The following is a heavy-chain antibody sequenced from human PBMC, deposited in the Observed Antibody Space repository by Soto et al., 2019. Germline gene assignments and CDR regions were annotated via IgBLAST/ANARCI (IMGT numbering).Heavy chain of an antibody. V-gene: IGHV3-21*01. D-gene: IGHD3-22*01. Sequence: VGSLRLSCAASGFTFSLYSMIWVRQAPGKGLEWVASITSSSSYIYYEDSLKGRFTISRDNAKNSLFLQLDSLRAKDTAVYFCVRARSTDSRPDYWGQGTLVTVSS. CDR3: VRARSTDSRPDY. J-gene: IGHJ4*02. CDR2: ITSSSSYI. CDR1: GFTFSLYS.